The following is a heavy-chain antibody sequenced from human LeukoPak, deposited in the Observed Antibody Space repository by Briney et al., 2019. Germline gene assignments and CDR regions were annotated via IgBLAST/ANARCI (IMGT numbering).Heavy chain of an antibody. CDR3: ARNGRYCSSTSCYYFDY. Sequence: SETLSLTCTVSGGSISSYYWSWIRQPPGKGLEWIGYIYYSGSTNYNPSLKSRVTISVDTSKNQFSLKLSSVTAADTAVYYCARNGRYCSSTSCYYFDYWGQGTLVTVPS. J-gene: IGHJ4*02. V-gene: IGHV4-59*01. CDR2: IYYSGST. D-gene: IGHD2-2*01. CDR1: GGSISSYY.